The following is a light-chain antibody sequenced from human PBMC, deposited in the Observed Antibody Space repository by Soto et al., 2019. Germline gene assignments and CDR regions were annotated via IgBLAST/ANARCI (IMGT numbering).Light chain of an antibody. CDR2: DVS. J-gene: IGLJ1*01. CDR1: SSDVGGYNY. CDR3: CSYAGSYTFVYV. Sequence: QSVLTQPRSVSGSPGQSVTISCTGTSSDVGGYNYVSWYQQHPGKAPKLMIYDVSKRPSGVPDRFSGSKSGNTASLTISGPQAEDEADYYCCSYAGSYTFVYVFGTGTKVTVL. V-gene: IGLV2-11*01.